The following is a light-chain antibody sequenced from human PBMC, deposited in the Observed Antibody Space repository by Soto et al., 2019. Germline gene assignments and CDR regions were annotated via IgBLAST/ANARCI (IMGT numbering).Light chain of an antibody. V-gene: IGKV1-5*03. Sequence: DIQMTQSPSTLSASVGDRVTITCRASQSISSWLAWYQQKPGRAPKLLIYKASSLGSGVPSRFSGSGSGAEFTLTISSRQPDDFTTYYCQQYNSYPWTFGQGTNVEIK. J-gene: IGKJ1*01. CDR2: KAS. CDR1: QSISSW. CDR3: QQYNSYPWT.